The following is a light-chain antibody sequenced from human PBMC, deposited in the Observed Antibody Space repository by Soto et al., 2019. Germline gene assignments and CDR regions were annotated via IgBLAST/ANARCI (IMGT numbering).Light chain of an antibody. Sequence: IQLTRSPSSLSASVGDRVTITCRASQGISSYLAWYQQKPGKAPKLLIYAASTLLGGVPSRFSGSGSGTDFTLTISSLQPEDFAIYYCQQSYSSPQTFGQGTKVDIK. J-gene: IGKJ1*01. CDR1: QGISSY. CDR2: AAS. CDR3: QQSYSSPQT. V-gene: IGKV1-39*01.